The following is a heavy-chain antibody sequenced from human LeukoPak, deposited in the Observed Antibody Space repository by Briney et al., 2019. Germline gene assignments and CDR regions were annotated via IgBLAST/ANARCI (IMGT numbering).Heavy chain of an antibody. CDR3: ARRSYYYGSGSYRYFDY. Sequence: PSETLSLTCAVYGGSFSGYYWGWIRQPPGKGLEWIGSIYYSGNTYYNASLKSQVSISIDTSKNQFSLRLTSVTAADTAVYYCARRSYYYGSGSYRYFDYWGQGTLVTVSS. V-gene: IGHV4-39*01. CDR1: GGSFSGYY. J-gene: IGHJ4*02. CDR2: IYYSGNT. D-gene: IGHD3-10*01.